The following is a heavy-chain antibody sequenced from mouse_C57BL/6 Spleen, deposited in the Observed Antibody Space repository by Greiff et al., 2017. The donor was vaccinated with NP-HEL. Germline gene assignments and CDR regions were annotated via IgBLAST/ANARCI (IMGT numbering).Heavy chain of an antibody. CDR3: ARKKDYGSSRYFDV. CDR1: GYTFTSYW. CDR2: IDPSDSET. D-gene: IGHD1-1*01. V-gene: IGHV1-52*01. Sequence: QVQLQQPGAELVRPGSSVKLSCKASGYTFTSYWMHWVKQRPIQGLEWIGNIDPSDSETHYNQKFKDKATLTVDKSSSTAYMQLSSLTSEDSAVYYCARKKDYGSSRYFDVWGTGTTVTVSS. J-gene: IGHJ1*03.